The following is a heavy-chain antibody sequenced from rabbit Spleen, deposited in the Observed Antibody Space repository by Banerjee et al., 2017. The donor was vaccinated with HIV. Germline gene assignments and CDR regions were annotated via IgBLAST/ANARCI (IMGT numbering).Heavy chain of an antibody. D-gene: IGHD8-1*01. CDR1: GVSFSSNYY. CDR2: IDTGSSGFT. Sequence: QSLEESGGDLVKPGASLTLTCKASGVSFSSNYYMCWVRQAPGKGLEWIACIDTGSSGFTYFASWAKGRFTCSKTSSTTVTLQMTSLTAADTATYFCARDAGSSFSSYGMDLWGPGTLVTVS. J-gene: IGHJ6*01. V-gene: IGHV1S40*01. CDR3: ARDAGSSFSSYGMDL.